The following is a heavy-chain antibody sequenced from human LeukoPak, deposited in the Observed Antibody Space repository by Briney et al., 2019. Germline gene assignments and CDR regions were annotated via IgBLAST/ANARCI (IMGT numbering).Heavy chain of an antibody. V-gene: IGHV4-61*02. D-gene: IGHD3-22*01. CDR2: IYTSGST. CDR1: GGSISSGSYS. Sequence: SQTLSLTCTVSGGSISSGSYSRSWIRQPAGKGLEWIGRIYTSGSTNYNPSLKSRVTISVDTSKNQFSLKLSSVTAADTAVYYCVRWYYDGSGYNDYWGQGTLVTVSS. CDR3: VRWYYDGSGYNDY. J-gene: IGHJ4*02.